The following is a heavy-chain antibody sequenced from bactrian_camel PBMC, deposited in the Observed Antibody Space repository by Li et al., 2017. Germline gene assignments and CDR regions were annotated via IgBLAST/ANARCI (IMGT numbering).Heavy chain of an antibody. V-gene: IGHV3S53*01. J-gene: IGHJ4*01. D-gene: IGHD8*01. CDR1: GNTGDSTC. Sequence: QLVESGGGSVQVGGSLRLSCTASGNTGDSTCMGWFRQAPGKEREVVAIIEMDGRRTYADSVKGRCTISQDNAKNIMYLQMNTLKPEDTAMYYCAADDGLVRKAPLEYKSYNYWGQGTQVTVS. CDR2: IEMDGRR. CDR3: AADDGLVRKAPLEYKSYNY.